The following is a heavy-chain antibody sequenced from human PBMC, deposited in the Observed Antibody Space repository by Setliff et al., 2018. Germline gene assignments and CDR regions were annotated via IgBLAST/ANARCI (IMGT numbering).Heavy chain of an antibody. CDR3: TTDPSTTFGGVIGAAFDI. CDR1: GFTFTNAW. J-gene: IGHJ3*02. Sequence: GGSLRFSCAASGFTFTNAWMNWVRQAPGKGLEWVGRIKGKTDGLTTDYAAPVKGRFTISRDDSKNTLYLQMNSLKTEDTAVYYCTTDPSTTFGGVIGAAFDIWGQGTMVTVSS. V-gene: IGHV3-15*07. D-gene: IGHD3-16*01. CDR2: IKGKTDGLTT.